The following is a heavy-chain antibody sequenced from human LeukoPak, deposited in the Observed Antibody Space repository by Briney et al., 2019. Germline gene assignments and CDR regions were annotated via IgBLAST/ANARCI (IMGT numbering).Heavy chain of an antibody. Sequence: PSETLSLTCTVSGGSISRGSYYWSWIRQPARKGLEWIERIYTSGSTNYNPSLKSRVTISVDTSKNQFSLNRSSVTAADTAVYYCAREGYQYYFDYWGQGTLVTVSS. CDR1: GGSISRGSYY. J-gene: IGHJ4*02. CDR3: AREGYQYYFDY. CDR2: IYTSGST. D-gene: IGHD2-2*01. V-gene: IGHV4-61*02.